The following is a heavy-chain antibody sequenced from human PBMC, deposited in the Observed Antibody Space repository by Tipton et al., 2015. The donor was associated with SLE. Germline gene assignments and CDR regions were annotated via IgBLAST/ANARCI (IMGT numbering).Heavy chain of an antibody. J-gene: IGHJ4*02. D-gene: IGHD5-24*01. CDR3: ASYIYYPKGYFDY. CDR2: INHSGST. CDR1: GGSFSGYY. V-gene: IGHV4-34*01. Sequence: TLSLTCAVYGGSFSGYYWSWIRQPPRKGLEWIGEINHSGSTNYNPSLKSRVTISVDTSKNQFSLKLSSVTAADTAVYYCASYIYYPKGYFDYWGQGTLVTVSS.